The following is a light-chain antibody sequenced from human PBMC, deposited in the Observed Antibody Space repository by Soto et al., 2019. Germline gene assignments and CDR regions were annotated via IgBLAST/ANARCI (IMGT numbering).Light chain of an antibody. CDR1: QSVRNNY. Sequence: EVVLTQSPGTLSLSPGERATLSCRASQSVRNNYLAWYQQKPGQSPKLLIFGSSDRATGIPDRFSGSGSGTDLTLTISRLEPEDVAVYYCQQYGSSPPYTFGQGTKLEIK. J-gene: IGKJ2*01. CDR3: QQYGSSPPYT. CDR2: GSS. V-gene: IGKV3-20*01.